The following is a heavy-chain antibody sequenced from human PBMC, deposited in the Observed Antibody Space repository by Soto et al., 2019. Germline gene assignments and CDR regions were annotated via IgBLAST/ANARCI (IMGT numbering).Heavy chain of an antibody. CDR2: ISAYNGNT. Sequence: GASVKVSCKASGYTFTSYVISWVLQAPGQGLEWMGWISAYNGNTNYAQKLQGRVTMTTDTSTSTAYMELRSLRSDDTAVYYCARLYDFWSGYRAYYYYGMDVWGQGTTVTVSS. J-gene: IGHJ6*02. CDR3: ARLYDFWSGYRAYYYYGMDV. D-gene: IGHD3-3*01. CDR1: GYTFTSYV. V-gene: IGHV1-18*01.